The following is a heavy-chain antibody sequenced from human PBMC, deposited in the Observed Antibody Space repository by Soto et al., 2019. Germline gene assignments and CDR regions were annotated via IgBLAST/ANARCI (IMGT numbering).Heavy chain of an antibody. D-gene: IGHD6-6*01. V-gene: IGHV3-11*01. J-gene: IGHJ6*02. CDR2: ISSSGSTI. CDR1: GFTFSDYY. Sequence: PGGSLRLSCAASGFTFSDYYMSWIRQAPGKGLGWVSYISSSGSTIYYADSVKGRFTISRDNAKNSLYLQMNSLRAEDTAVYYCARGYSSSFGYYYYGMDVWGQGTTVTVSS. CDR3: ARGYSSSFGYYYYGMDV.